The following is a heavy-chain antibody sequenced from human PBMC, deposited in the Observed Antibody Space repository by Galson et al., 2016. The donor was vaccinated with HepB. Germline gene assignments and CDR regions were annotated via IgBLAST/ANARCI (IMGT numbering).Heavy chain of an antibody. J-gene: IGHJ4*02. D-gene: IGHD3-10*01. CDR1: GGSISSSSSY. V-gene: IGHV4-39*01. Sequence: SGGSISSSSSYWGWIRQPPGKGLEWIGSIHYSGSTYYNPSLKSRVTMSVDTSKNQFSLRLTSVTAADTAVYYCATQKLLWFGEGDFWGQGTLVTVSS. CDR3: ATQKLLWFGEGDF. CDR2: IHYSGST.